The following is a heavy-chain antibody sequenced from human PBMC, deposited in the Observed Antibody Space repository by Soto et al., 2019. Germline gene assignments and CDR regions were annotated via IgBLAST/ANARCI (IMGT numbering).Heavy chain of an antibody. V-gene: IGHV4-39*01. Sequence: ETLSLTCTVSGGSIYRSGYYWGWIRQPPGRELERIGNIDYNGVTYSNPSLKSRVTISRDTSKNQFSLKLTSVTAADTALYYCGKVLVGATGHTDSDSWGPGTLVTVSS. CDR2: IDYNGVT. J-gene: IGHJ4*02. CDR1: GGSIYRSGYY. CDR3: GKVLVGATGHTDSDS. D-gene: IGHD2-15*01.